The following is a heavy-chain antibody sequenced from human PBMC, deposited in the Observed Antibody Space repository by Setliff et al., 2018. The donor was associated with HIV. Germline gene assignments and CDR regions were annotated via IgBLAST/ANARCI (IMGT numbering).Heavy chain of an antibody. V-gene: IGHV4-4*09. CDR2: IFSSGST. CDR1: GDSISSYS. Sequence: SETLSLTCTVSGDSISSYSWNWIRQSPGGGLEWIGFIFSSGSTKYNPSLQSRVTMSIDTSKNQFSLRLSSVTAADTAVYYCARRIDDSGSFPDKNWFDTWGQGSLVTVSS. CDR3: ARRIDDSGSFPDKNWFDT. D-gene: IGHD3-10*01. J-gene: IGHJ5*02.